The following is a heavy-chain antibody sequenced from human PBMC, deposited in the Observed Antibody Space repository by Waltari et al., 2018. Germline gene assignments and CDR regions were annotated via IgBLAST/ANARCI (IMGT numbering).Heavy chain of an antibody. Sequence: QVQLVESGGGVVQPGRSLRLSCAASGFTFSSYGMHWVRQAPGKGLEWVAVIWYDGSNKYYADSVKGRFTISRDNSKNTLYLQMNSLRAEDTAMYYCAKSTVAARPNDAFDIWGQGTMVTVSS. CDR3: AKSTVAARPNDAFDI. CDR2: IWYDGSNK. J-gene: IGHJ3*02. V-gene: IGHV3-30*18. D-gene: IGHD6-6*01. CDR1: GFTFSSYG.